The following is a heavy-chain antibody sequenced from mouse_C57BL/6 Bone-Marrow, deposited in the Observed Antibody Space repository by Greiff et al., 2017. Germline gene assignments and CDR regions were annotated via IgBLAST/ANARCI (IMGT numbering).Heavy chain of an antibody. Sequence: VKVVESGAELVRPGTSVKVSCKASGYAFTNYLIEWVKQRPGQGLEWIGVINPGSGGTNYNEKFKGKATLTADKSSSPAYMQLSSLTSDDSAVYFCARLRRGSWDFDVWGRGTTVTVSS. V-gene: IGHV1-54*01. J-gene: IGHJ1*03. CDR1: GYAFTNYL. D-gene: IGHD2-4*01. CDR2: INPGSGGT. CDR3: ARLRRGSWDFDV.